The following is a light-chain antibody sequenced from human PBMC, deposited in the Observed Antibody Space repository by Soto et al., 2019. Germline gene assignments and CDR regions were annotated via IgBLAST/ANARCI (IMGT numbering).Light chain of an antibody. J-gene: IGKJ1*01. CDR2: KAS. Sequence: DIQMTQSPSTLSGSVGDRVTITCRASQTISGWLAWYQQKPGKAPKLLIYKASTLKSGVPSRFSGSGSGTEFTLPISSLQPDDFATYYCQHYNSYSEAFGQGTKVELK. V-gene: IGKV1-5*03. CDR3: QHYNSYSEA. CDR1: QTISGW.